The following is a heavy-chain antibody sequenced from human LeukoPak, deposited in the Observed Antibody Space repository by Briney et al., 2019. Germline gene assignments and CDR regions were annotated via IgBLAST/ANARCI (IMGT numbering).Heavy chain of an antibody. CDR1: GGSISSGSYY. Sequence: SGTLSLTCTVSGGSISSGSYYWSWIRQPAGKGLEWIGRIYTSGSTNYNPSLKSRVTISVDTSKNQFSLKLSSVTAADTAVYYCARTGYCSSTSCYYRGAFDYWGQGTLVTVSS. J-gene: IGHJ4*02. CDR3: ARTGYCSSTSCYYRGAFDY. CDR2: IYTSGST. V-gene: IGHV4-61*02. D-gene: IGHD2-2*01.